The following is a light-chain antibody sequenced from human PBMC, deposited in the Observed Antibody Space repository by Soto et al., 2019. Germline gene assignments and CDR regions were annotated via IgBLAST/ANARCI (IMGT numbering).Light chain of an antibody. CDR3: CSYVGDTTLV. J-gene: IGLJ2*01. V-gene: IGLV2-23*01. CDR1: STDVGSYNL. CDR2: EDT. Sequence: QSVLTQPASVSGSPGQSITISCTGTSTDVGSYNLVSWYQQHPGKAPKFIIYEDTQRPSGVSHRFSASESGNTASLTISGLQAGDEADYYCCSYVGDTTLVFGGGTKVTVL.